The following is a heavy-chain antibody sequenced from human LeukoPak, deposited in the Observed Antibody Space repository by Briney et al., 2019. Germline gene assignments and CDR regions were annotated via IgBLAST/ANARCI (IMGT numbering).Heavy chain of an antibody. CDR3: AKVNIYYYYMDV. CDR1: GFTFSSYA. Sequence: GGSLRLSRAASGFTFSSYAMSWVRQAPGKGLEWVSAISGSGGSSYYADSVKGRFTISRDNSKNTLYLQMNSLRAEDTAVYYCAKVNIYYYYMDVWGKGTTVTVSS. J-gene: IGHJ6*03. CDR2: ISGSGGSS. V-gene: IGHV3-23*01.